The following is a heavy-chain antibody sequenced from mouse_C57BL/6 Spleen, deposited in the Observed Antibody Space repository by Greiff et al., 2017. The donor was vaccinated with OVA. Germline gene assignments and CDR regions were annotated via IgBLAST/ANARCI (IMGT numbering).Heavy chain of an antibody. J-gene: IGHJ4*01. CDR2: INPSNGGT. CDR3: ARSGAYYSNPYAMDD. V-gene: IGHV1-53*01. D-gene: IGHD2-5*01. Sequence: QVQLQQPGTELVKPGASVKLSCKASGYTFTSYWMTWVKQRPGQGLEWIGNINPSNGGTNYNEKFKSKATLTVDKSSSTAYMQLSSLTSEDSAVYYCARSGAYYSNPYAMDDWGQGTSVTVSS. CDR1: GYTFTSYW.